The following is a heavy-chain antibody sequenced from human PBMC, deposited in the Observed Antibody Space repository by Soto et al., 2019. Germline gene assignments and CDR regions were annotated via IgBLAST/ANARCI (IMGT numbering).Heavy chain of an antibody. D-gene: IGHD2-15*01. CDR1: GFAFNDSA. J-gene: IGHJ4*02. CDR3: TNNFE. V-gene: IGHV3-73*01. CDR2: VRSKTNNYAT. Sequence: DVQVVQSGGGLVQPGGSLKLSCAASGFAFNDSAMHWVRQASGKGLEWVARVRSKTNNYATAYPVSVRGRFTVSRDDSMGTTYLQMNSLKTEDTAMYYCTNNFEWGQGVLVTVSS.